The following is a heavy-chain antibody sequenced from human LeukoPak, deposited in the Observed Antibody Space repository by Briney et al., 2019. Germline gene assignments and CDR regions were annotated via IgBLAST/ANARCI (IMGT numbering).Heavy chain of an antibody. V-gene: IGHV3-21*01. J-gene: IGHJ4*02. D-gene: IGHD1-14*01. CDR3: ARVAENHFDY. CDR1: GFTFSSYS. Sequence: PGGSLRLSCAASGFTFSSYSMNWVSQARAKGLEWVSSISSSSSYIYYADSVKGRFTISRDNAKNSLYLQMNSLRAEDTAVYYCARVAENHFDYWGQGTLVTVSS. CDR2: ISSSSSYI.